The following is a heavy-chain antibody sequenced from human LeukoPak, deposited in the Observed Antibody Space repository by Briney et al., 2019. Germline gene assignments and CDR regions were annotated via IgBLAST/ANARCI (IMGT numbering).Heavy chain of an antibody. CDR1: RFMFNDYA. Sequence: GGALRLSCAASRFMFNDYAMSWGRQAPGKWLQWVSTFIGRGDFTYYSDSVKGRFTISRDNAKNTLYLQMNSLRVEDTAVYYCVRDRLGPEYWGQGTLVTVSS. CDR2: FIGRGDFT. D-gene: IGHD6-19*01. CDR3: VRDRLGPEY. J-gene: IGHJ4*02. V-gene: IGHV3-23*01.